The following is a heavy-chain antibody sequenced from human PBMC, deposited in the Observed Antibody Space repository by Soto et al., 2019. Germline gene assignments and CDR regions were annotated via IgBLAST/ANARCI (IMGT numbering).Heavy chain of an antibody. Sequence: QVQLVESGGGVVQPGRSLRLSCAASGFTFSSYAMHWVRQAPGKGLEWVAVISYDGSNKYYADSVKGRFTISRDNSKKTLYLQMNSLRAEDTAVYYCARVIDYWGQGTLVTVSS. CDR3: ARVIDY. J-gene: IGHJ4*02. CDR1: GFTFSSYA. V-gene: IGHV3-30-3*01. CDR2: ISYDGSNK.